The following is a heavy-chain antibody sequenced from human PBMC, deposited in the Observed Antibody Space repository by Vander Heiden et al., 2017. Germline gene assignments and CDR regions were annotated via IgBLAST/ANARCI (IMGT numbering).Heavy chain of an antibody. Sequence: QVQLQQWGAGLLKPSETLSLTCAVYGGSFSGYYWSWIRQPPGKGLEWIGEIKHSGSTNYNPSLKSRVTISVDTSKNQFSLKLSSVTAADTAVYYCARGSRPRVKSPYDMFAASSGFDYWGHGTLVTVSS. D-gene: IGHD3-9*01. V-gene: IGHV4-34*01. CDR2: IKHSGST. CDR1: GGSFSGYY. J-gene: IGHJ4*01. CDR3: ARGSRPRVKSPYDMFAASSGFDY.